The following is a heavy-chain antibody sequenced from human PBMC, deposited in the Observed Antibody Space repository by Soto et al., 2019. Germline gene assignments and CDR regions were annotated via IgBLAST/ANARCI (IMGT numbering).Heavy chain of an antibody. Sequence: EVQLVESGGGLVKPGGSLRLSCAASGFTFSSYSMNWVRQAPGKGLEWVSSISSSSSYIYYADSVKGRFTISRDNAKNSLYLQMNSRIAEDTAVLYCARVYCSSSVDYYYYGMDVWGQGTTVTVSS. D-gene: IGHD6-6*01. J-gene: IGHJ6*02. V-gene: IGHV3-21*01. CDR1: GFTFSSYS. CDR3: ARVYCSSSVDYYYYGMDV. CDR2: ISSSSSYI.